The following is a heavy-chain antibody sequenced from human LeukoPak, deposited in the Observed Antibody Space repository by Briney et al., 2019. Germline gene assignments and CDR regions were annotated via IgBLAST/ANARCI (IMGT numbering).Heavy chain of an antibody. D-gene: IGHD3-10*01. CDR3: ARGVDYYGV. CDR1: GGSFSGYS. V-gene: IGHV4-34*01. Sequence: PSETLSLTRAVYGGSFSGYSWNWIRQPPVKGLEWIGEINHSGGTNYNPSLKSRVTISVDTSKKQFSLKPSSVTAADTAVYYCARGVDYYGVWGQGTLVTVSS. CDR2: INHSGGT. J-gene: IGHJ4*02.